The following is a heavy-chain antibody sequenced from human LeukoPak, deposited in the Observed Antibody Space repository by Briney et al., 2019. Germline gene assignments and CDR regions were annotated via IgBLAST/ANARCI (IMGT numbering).Heavy chain of an antibody. D-gene: IGHD3-10*01. J-gene: IGHJ6*02. CDR1: GFTFSDYY. CDR2: ISDSGGST. V-gene: IGHV3-23*01. CDR3: AKGNIWFGEKYGMDV. Sequence: GGSLRLSCAASGFTFSDYYMSWVRQAPGKGLEWVSGISDSGGSTYYADSVKGRFTISRDNSKNTLYLQMDSLRAEDTAVYYCAKGNIWFGEKYGMDVWGQGTTVTVSS.